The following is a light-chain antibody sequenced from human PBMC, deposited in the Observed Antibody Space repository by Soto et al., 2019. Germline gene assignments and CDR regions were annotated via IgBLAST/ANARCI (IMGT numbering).Light chain of an antibody. Sequence: QSVLTQPPSASGTPGQRVTISCSGSSSNIGSNYVYWYQQLPGTAPKLLIYKNNQRPSGGPDRFSGSKSGTSASLAISGLRSEDEAYYYCAAWDDRLSGWLFGGGTKLTVL. CDR2: KNN. V-gene: IGLV1-47*01. CDR1: SSNIGSNY. J-gene: IGLJ3*02. CDR3: AAWDDRLSGWL.